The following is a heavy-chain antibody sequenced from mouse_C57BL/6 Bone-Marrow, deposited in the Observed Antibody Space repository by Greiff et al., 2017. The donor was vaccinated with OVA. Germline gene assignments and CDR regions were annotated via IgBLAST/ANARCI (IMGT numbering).Heavy chain of an antibody. CDR1: GYTFTSYW. Sequence: QVQLQQPGAELVMPGASVKLSCKASGYTFTSYWMHLVKQRPGQGLEWIGEIDPSDSSTNYNQKFKGKSTLTVDKSSSTAYMQLSSLTSEDSAVYYCARDYYGSSPAYWGQGTLVTVSA. CDR2: IDPSDSST. CDR3: ARDYYGSSPAY. V-gene: IGHV1-69*01. J-gene: IGHJ3*01. D-gene: IGHD1-1*01.